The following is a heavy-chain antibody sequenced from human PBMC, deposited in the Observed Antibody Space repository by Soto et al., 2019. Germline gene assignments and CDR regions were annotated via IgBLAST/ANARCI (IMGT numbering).Heavy chain of an antibody. CDR3: ARIRLDTAMPNLRYYYYGMDV. V-gene: IGHV2-70*20. Sequence: SGPTRVNPTQTLTLTCTFSGFSLSTSGMCVSWVRQTPGKALEWLALIDWDDDKYYSTSMKTRLTISKDTSKNRVVLTMTNMDPVDTATYYCARIRLDTAMPNLRYYYYGMDVWGQGTTVTVSS. J-gene: IGHJ6*02. CDR1: GFSLSTSGMC. CDR2: IDWDDDK. D-gene: IGHD5-18*01.